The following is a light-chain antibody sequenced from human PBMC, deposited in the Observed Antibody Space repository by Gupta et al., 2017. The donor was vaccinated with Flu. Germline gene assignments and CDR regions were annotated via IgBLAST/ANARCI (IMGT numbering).Light chain of an antibody. CDR2: GAS. CDR3: QQENNCPCT. V-gene: IGKV3-15*01. Sequence: IVITQSPSTLSGSSGERATLSCRASQSVTRHLDWYQQKPGQAPRLLIYGASTRANGIPARFSGSGSGTEFTLTISSRQSEDFAVYYCQQENNCPCTFGQGTKMDIK. J-gene: IGKJ2*02. CDR1: QSVTRH.